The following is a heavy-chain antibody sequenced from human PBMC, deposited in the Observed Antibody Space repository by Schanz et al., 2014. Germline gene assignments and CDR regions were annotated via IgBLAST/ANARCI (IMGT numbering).Heavy chain of an antibody. CDR2: ISYGTSYI. J-gene: IGHJ4*02. CDR3: ARGGFGEVSYFDY. Sequence: EVKMVESGGGLVKSGGSLRLSCAASGFNFSSYSLNWVRQAPGKGLEWVSSISYGTSYIYYAESVKGRFTISRDNAKNSLYLQMNSLRPEDTAVYYCARGGFGEVSYFDYWGQGTLVTVSS. V-gene: IGHV3-21*01. D-gene: IGHD3-10*01. CDR1: GFNFSSYS.